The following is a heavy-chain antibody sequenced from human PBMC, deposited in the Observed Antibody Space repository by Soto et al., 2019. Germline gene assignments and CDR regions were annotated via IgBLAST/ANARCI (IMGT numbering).Heavy chain of an antibody. CDR1: GGSISSGGYY. CDR3: ARGGDSTAFDI. J-gene: IGHJ3*02. V-gene: IGHV4-31*03. Sequence: SETLSLTCTVSGGSISSGGYYWSWIRQHPGKGLEWIGYIYYSGSTYYNPSLKSRVTISVDTSKNQFSLKLSSVTAADTAVYYCARGGDSTAFDIWGQGTMVTVSS. D-gene: IGHD3-10*01. CDR2: IYYSGST.